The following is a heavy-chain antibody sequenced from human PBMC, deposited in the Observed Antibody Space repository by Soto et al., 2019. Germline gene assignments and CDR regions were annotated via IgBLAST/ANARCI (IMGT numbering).Heavy chain of an antibody. V-gene: IGHV1-24*01. D-gene: IGHD5-12*01. CDR2: FDPEDGET. CDR3: APRGGYDPDAFDI. Sequence: GASVKVSCKVSGYTLTELSMHWVRQAPGKGLEWMGGFDPEDGETIYAQKLQGRVTMTEDTSTDTAYMELSSLRSEDTAVYYCAPRGGYDPDAFDIWGQGTMVTVSS. J-gene: IGHJ3*02. CDR1: GYTLTELS.